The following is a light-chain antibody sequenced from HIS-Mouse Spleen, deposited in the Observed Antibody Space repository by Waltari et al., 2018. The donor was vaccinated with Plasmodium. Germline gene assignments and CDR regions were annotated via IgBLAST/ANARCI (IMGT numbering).Light chain of an antibody. Sequence: SYELTPPSSVSVSPGQTARITCSGDVLAKKYARWFQQKPGQAPVLVIYKDSERPSGITERFSGSSSGTTVTLTISGAQVEDEADYYCYSAADNNLVFGGGTKLTVL. V-gene: IGLV3-27*01. CDR3: YSAADNNLV. CDR1: VLAKKY. J-gene: IGLJ3*02. CDR2: KDS.